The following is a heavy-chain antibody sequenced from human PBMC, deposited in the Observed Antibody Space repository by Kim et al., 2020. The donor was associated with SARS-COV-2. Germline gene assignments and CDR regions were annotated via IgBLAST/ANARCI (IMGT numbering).Heavy chain of an antibody. D-gene: IGHD3-22*01. V-gene: IGHV3-48*03. CDR3: ARLGNSRGYFFDY. Sequence: GGSLRLSCAASGFTFSNYEMNWVRQAPGKGLEWVSSISGRGRKTYYADSLKGRFTISRDNAKNSLYLQMNSLRVEDTAVYYCARLGNSRGYFFDYWGQGT. J-gene: IGHJ4*02. CDR2: ISGRGRKT. CDR1: GFTFSNYE.